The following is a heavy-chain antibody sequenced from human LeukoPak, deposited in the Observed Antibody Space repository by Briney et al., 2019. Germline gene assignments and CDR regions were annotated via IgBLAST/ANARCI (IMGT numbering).Heavy chain of an antibody. V-gene: IGHV1-8*01. D-gene: IGHD1-1*01. Sequence: VASVKFSCKASGYTFTSYYINWGRQATGQGPEWMGWMNPNSGNTDYAQRFQGRVTMTRNTSISTAYMELSSLRSEDTAVYYCARAANWHDDDWFDPWGQGTLVTVSS. CDR3: ARAANWHDDDWFDP. CDR1: GYTFTSYY. CDR2: MNPNSGNT. J-gene: IGHJ5*02.